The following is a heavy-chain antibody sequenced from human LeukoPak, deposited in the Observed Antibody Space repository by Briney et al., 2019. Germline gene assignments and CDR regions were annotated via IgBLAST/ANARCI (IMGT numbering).Heavy chain of an antibody. CDR3: ARAARSRIAAAVITSHFDY. CDR1: GFTFSSYA. CDR2: ISGSGGST. V-gene: IGHV3-23*01. J-gene: IGHJ4*02. D-gene: IGHD6-13*01. Sequence: GGSLRLSCAASGFTFSSYAMSWVRQAPGKGLEWVSAISGSGGSTYYADSVKGRFTISRDNSKNTLYLQMNSLRAEDTAVYYCARAARSRIAAAVITSHFDYWGQGTLVTVSS.